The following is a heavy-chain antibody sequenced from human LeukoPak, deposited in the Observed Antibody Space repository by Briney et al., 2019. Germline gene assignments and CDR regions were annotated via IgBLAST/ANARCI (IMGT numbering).Heavy chain of an antibody. V-gene: IGHV3-23*01. CDR2: ISGSGGST. CDR1: GFTFITYA. CDR3: AKDRSASGSCYPDH. D-gene: IGHD3-10*01. Sequence: GGSLRLSCVASGFTFITYAMSWVRQAPGKGLEWVSSISGSGGSTYYADSVRGRFTISRDNSKKTMYLQMNSLRAEDTAVYHCAKDRSASGSCYPDHWGQGMVVTVSS. J-gene: IGHJ5*02.